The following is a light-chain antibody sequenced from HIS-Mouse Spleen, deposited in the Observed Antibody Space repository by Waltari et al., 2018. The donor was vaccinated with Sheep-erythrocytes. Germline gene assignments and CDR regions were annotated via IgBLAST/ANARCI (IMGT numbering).Light chain of an antibody. CDR2: RNN. J-gene: IGLJ3*02. V-gene: IGLV1-47*01. CDR1: SPNIGSNY. CDR3: AAWDDSLSGNWV. Sequence: QSVLTQPPSASGTPGQRVTISCSGSSPNIGSNYVYWYQQLPGTAPKLLIYRNNRRPAGVPDGCSGSKSGTSASLAISGLRSEDEADYYCAAWDDSLSGNWVFGGGTKLTVL.